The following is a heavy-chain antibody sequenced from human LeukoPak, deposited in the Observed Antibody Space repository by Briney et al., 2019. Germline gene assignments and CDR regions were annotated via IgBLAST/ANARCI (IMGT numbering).Heavy chain of an antibody. CDR1: GYSFTSYW. D-gene: IGHD2-15*01. CDR2: NYPGDSDT. J-gene: IGHJ5*02. Sequence: GESLKISCKGSGYSFTSYWIGWVRQMPGKGLEWMGINYPGDSDTRYSPSFQGQVTISADKSISTAYLQWSSLKASDTAMYYCAREYCSGGSCHQNWFDPWGQGTLVTVSS. CDR3: AREYCSGGSCHQNWFDP. V-gene: IGHV5-51*01.